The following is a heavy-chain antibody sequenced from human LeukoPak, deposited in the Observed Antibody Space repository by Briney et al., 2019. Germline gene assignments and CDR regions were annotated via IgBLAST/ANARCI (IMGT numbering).Heavy chain of an antibody. D-gene: IGHD3-22*01. V-gene: IGHV5-51*01. J-gene: IGHJ4*02. Sequence: GESLKISCKGSGYSFTSYWIGWVRQMPGKGLEWMGIIYPGDSDTRYSPSFQGQVTISADESISTAYLQWSSLKASDTAMYYCARRPGDYYDSSGYVDYWGQGTLVTVSS. CDR2: IYPGDSDT. CDR1: GYSFTSYW. CDR3: ARRPGDYYDSSGYVDY.